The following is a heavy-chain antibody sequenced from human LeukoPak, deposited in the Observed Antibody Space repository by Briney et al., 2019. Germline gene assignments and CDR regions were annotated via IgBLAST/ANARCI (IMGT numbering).Heavy chain of an antibody. Sequence: ASVKVSCKASGGTFSSYAISWVRQAPGQGLEWIGGIIPIFGTANYAQKFQGRVTITADESTSTAYMELSSLRSEDTAVYYCAKGVVAATTSAFDYWGQGTLVTVSS. CDR1: GGTFSSYA. CDR2: IIPIFGTA. CDR3: AKGVVAATTSAFDY. D-gene: IGHD6-19*01. J-gene: IGHJ4*02. V-gene: IGHV1-69*13.